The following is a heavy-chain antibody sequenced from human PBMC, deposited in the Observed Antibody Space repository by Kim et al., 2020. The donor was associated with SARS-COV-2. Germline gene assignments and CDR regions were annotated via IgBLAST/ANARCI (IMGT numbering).Heavy chain of an antibody. V-gene: IGHV4-39*07. J-gene: IGHJ4*02. CDR2: IYYSGST. Sequence: SETLSLTCTVSGGSISSSSYYWGWIRQPPGKGLEWIGSIYYSGSTYYNPSLKSRVTISVDTSKNQFSLKLSSVTAADTAVYYCARDNDYGDSPHFGYWGQGTLGTVSS. CDR3: ARDNDYGDSPHFGY. CDR1: GGSISSSSYY. D-gene: IGHD4-17*01.